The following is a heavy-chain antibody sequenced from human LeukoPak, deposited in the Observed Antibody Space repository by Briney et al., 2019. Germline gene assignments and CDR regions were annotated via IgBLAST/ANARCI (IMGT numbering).Heavy chain of an antibody. Sequence: GASLKISCKGSGSSFTSYWIGWVRQMPGKGLEWMGIIYPGDSDTRYSPSFQGQVTISADKSISTAYLQWSSLKASDTAMYYCARRKYYYDSSGYGYYFDYWGQGTLVTVSS. D-gene: IGHD3-22*01. CDR1: GSSFTSYW. CDR2: IYPGDSDT. J-gene: IGHJ4*02. V-gene: IGHV5-51*01. CDR3: ARRKYYYDSSGYGYYFDY.